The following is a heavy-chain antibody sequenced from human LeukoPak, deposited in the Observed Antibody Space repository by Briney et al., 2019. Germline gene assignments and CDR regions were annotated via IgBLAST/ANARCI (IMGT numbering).Heavy chain of an antibody. V-gene: IGHV5-51*01. Sequence: GESLKISCKGSGYIFTSYWVGWVRQMPGKGLEWMGIIYPDDSDTRYSPSFQGQVTISADKSISTAYVHWSSLKASDTAMYYCARATGSGSYQRFDYWGQGTLLTVSS. J-gene: IGHJ4*02. CDR2: IYPDDSDT. D-gene: IGHD3-10*01. CDR3: ARATGSGSYQRFDY. CDR1: GYIFTSYW.